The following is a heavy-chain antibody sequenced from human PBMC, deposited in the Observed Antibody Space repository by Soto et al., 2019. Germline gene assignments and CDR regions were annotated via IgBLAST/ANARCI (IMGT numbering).Heavy chain of an antibody. D-gene: IGHD3-3*01. Sequence: SETLSLTCTVSGGSISSYYWSWIRQPPGKGLEWIGYIYYSGSTNYNPSLKSRVTISVDTSKNQFSLKLSSVTAADTAVYYCARDDVWSGYYSLPPYVWGKGTTIPVSS. V-gene: IGHV4-59*01. CDR1: GGSISSYY. J-gene: IGHJ6*04. CDR3: ARDDVWSGYYSLPPYV. CDR2: IYYSGST.